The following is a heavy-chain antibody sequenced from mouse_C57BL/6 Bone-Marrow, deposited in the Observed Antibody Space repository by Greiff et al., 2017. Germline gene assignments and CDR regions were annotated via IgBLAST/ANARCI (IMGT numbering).Heavy chain of an antibody. V-gene: IGHV1-26*01. CDR3: VRTGGASAMDY. CDR1: GYTFTDYY. CDR2: INPNNGGT. J-gene: IGHJ4*01. D-gene: IGHD3-1*01. Sequence: VQLQQSGPELVKPGASVKISCKASGYTFTDYYLNWVKQSHGKSLEWIGDINPNNGGTSYNQKFKGKATLTVDQSSSTAYMELRSLTSEDSAVFYCVRTGGASAMDYTGEKDSVSVSS.